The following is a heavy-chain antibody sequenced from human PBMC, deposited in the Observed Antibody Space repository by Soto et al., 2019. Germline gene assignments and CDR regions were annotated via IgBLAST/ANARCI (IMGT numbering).Heavy chain of an antibody. V-gene: IGHV1-69*06. Sequence: SVKVSGKASGGTFSSYAISWVRQAPGQGLEWMGGIIPIFGTANYAQKFQGRVTITADKSTSTAYMELSSLRSEDTAVYYCARGLAVVNYYYGMDVWGQGTTVTVSS. CDR1: GGTFSSYA. CDR3: ARGLAVVNYYYGMDV. J-gene: IGHJ6*02. D-gene: IGHD3-22*01. CDR2: IIPIFGTA.